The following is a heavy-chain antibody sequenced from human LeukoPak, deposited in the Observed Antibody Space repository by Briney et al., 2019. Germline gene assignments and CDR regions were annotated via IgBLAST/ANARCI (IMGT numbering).Heavy chain of an antibody. CDR2: ITGNGGGT. J-gene: IGHJ4*02. Sequence: GGSLRLSCTASGFTFSTYAMNWVRQAPGKGLEWVSSITGNGGGTKYADSVKGRFTISRDNSKNTLYLQMNSLRAEDTAVYYCAKDGQVSSGWFDYWGQGTLVTVSS. CDR3: AKDGQVSSGWFDY. CDR1: GFTFSTYA. D-gene: IGHD6-19*01. V-gene: IGHV3-23*01.